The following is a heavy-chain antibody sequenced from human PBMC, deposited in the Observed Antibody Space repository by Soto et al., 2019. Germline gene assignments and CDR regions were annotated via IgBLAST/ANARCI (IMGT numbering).Heavy chain of an antibody. Sequence: GGSLRLSCAASGFTVSSNYMSWVRQAPGKGLEWVSVIYSGGSTYYSDSVKGRFTISRDNSNNALFLQMNSLRIEDTALYYCARGDRGGSGSPASYYYSGLDVWGQGTTVTVSS. CDR3: ARGDRGGSGSPASYYYSGLDV. V-gene: IGHV3-53*01. D-gene: IGHD3-10*01. CDR1: GFTVSSNY. CDR2: IYSGGST. J-gene: IGHJ6*02.